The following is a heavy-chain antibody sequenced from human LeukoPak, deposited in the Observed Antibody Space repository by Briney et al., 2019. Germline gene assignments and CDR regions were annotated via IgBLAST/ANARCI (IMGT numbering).Heavy chain of an antibody. V-gene: IGHV3-23*01. D-gene: IGHD2-2*01. J-gene: IGHJ4*02. CDR1: GFSFSTYW. CDR2: IDGSGDNR. CDR3: AKVQMSTGWTFDF. Sequence: PGGSLRLSCAASGFSFSTYWMSWVRQAPGKGLEWVSSIDGSGDNRYYADSVKGRFTISRDNSGNTLYLQLRGLGAEDTATYYCAKVQMSTGWTFDFWGQGSLVTVSS.